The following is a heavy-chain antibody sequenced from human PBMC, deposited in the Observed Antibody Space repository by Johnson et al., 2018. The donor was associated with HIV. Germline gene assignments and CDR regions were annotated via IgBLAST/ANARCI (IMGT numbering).Heavy chain of an antibody. CDR2: ISYDGSNK. CDR3: ASDLGYNGNHGAFHAFDI. D-gene: IGHD1-14*01. CDR1: GFTFSSYA. Sequence: VQLVESGGGVVQPGRSLRLSCAASGFTFSSYAMHWVRQAPGKGLEWVAVISYDGSNKYYADSVKGRFTISRDNSKNTLYLQMNSLRAEDTAVYYCASDLGYNGNHGAFHAFDIWGQGTMVTVSS. V-gene: IGHV3-30*14. J-gene: IGHJ3*02.